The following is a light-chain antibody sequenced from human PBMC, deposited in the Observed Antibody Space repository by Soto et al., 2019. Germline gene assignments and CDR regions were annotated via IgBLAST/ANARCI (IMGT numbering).Light chain of an antibody. CDR2: EGS. CDR1: SSDVGSYNL. J-gene: IGLJ2*01. CDR3: CSYAGSSTSV. V-gene: IGLV2-23*01. Sequence: QSVLTQPASVSGSPGRSITISCTGTSSDVGSYNLVSWYQQHPGKAPKLMIYEGSKRPSGVSNRFSGSKSGNTASLTISGLQAEDEADYYCCSYAGSSTSVFGGGTKLTVL.